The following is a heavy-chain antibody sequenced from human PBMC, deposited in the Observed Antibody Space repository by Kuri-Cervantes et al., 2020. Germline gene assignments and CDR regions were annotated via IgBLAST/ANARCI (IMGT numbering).Heavy chain of an antibody. CDR1: GDSINSGYY. CDR2: IYQSGDT. CDR3: ASVTGTGFPDY. D-gene: IGHD2-8*02. V-gene: IGHV4-38-2*02. J-gene: IGHJ4*02. Sequence: SETLSLTCTVSGDSINSGYYWGWIRQTSGKGLEWIGSIYQSGDTYYNPSLKSRLTISIDTSENQFSLKLTSVTAADAAIYYCASVTGTGFPDYWGQGARVTVSS.